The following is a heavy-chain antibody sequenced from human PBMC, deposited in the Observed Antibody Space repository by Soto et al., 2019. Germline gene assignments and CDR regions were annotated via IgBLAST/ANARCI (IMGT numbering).Heavy chain of an antibody. CDR1: GGSISSYY. D-gene: IGHD3-10*01. J-gene: IGHJ3*02. V-gene: IGHV4-59*12. CDR3: VRAHGSGWGAFDS. Sequence: PSETLSLTCTVSGGSISSYYWSWIRQPPGKGLEWIGYIYHSGSTYYNPSLKSRVTISVDRSKNQFSLKLSSVTAADTAVYYCVRAHGSGWGAFDSWGQGTMVTV. CDR2: IYHSGST.